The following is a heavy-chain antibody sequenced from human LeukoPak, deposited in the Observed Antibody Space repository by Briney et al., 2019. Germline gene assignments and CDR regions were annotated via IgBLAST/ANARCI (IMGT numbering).Heavy chain of an antibody. V-gene: IGHV3-74*01. D-gene: IGHD6-13*01. CDR2: INSDGSST. CDR1: GFTFSSYW. Sequence: GGSLRLSCAASGFTFSSYWMHWVRQAPGKGLVWVSRINSDGSSTSYADSVKGRFTISRDNAKNTLYLQMNSLRAEDTAVYYCARGGWDRYSSSSDAFDIWGQGTMVTVSS. CDR3: ARGGWDRYSSSSDAFDI. J-gene: IGHJ3*02.